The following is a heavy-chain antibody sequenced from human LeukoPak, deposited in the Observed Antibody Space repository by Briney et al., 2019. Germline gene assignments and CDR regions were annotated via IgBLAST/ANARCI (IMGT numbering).Heavy chain of an antibody. D-gene: IGHD6-6*01. Sequence: GGSLKLSCAASGFTFSGSAMHWVRQASGKGLEWVGRIRSKANSYATAYAASVKGRFTISRDDSKNTAYLQMNSLKTEDTAVYYCTRREYSSSFRDYWGQGTLVTVPS. J-gene: IGHJ4*02. V-gene: IGHV3-73*01. CDR3: TRREYSSSFRDY. CDR2: IRSKANSYAT. CDR1: GFTFSGSA.